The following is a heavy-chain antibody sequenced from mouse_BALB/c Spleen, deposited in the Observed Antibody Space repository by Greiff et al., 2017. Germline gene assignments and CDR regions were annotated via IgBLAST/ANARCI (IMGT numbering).Heavy chain of an antibody. J-gene: IGHJ1*01. CDR2: IDPSDSYT. CDR1: GYTFTSYW. V-gene: IGHV1-69*02. Sequence: QVQLKQPGAELVKPGASVKLSCKASGYTFTSYWMHWVKQRPGQGLEWIGEIDPSDSYTNYNQKFKGKATLTVDKSSSTAYMQLSSLTSEDSAVYYGARCATMITTEGYFAVWGAGTTVTVSA. D-gene: IGHD2-4*01. CDR3: ARCATMITTEGYFAV.